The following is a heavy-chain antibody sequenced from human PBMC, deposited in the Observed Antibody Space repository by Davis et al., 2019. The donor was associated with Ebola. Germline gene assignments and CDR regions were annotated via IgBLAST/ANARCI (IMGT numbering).Heavy chain of an antibody. CDR3: ARDQATAADY. J-gene: IGHJ4*02. V-gene: IGHV1-69*06. Sequence: AASVKVSCKASGNTINTYTIDWVRQAPGQGLEWMGGIIPIFGTTNYAQKFRGRVMITADKSTRIAYMELSSLGSEDTAVYYCARDQATAADYWGQGTLVTVSS. D-gene: IGHD6-25*01. CDR2: IIPIFGTT. CDR1: GNTINTYT.